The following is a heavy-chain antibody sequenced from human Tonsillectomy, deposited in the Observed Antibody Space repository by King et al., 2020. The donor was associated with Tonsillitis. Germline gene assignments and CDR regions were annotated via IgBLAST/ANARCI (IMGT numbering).Heavy chain of an antibody. J-gene: IGHJ3*02. Sequence: LQLQESGPGLVKPSQTLSLTCAVSGVSISSAGYSWSWIRQPPGKGLEWIGYIYETGGTDYNTSLKSRVTISVDRSKNQFSLKMNSVTAADTAVYYCAKSSAEGYDAFDIWGQGTMVTVSS. D-gene: IGHD3-22*01. V-gene: IGHV4-30-2*01. CDR3: AKSSAEGYDAFDI. CDR1: GVSISSAGYS. CDR2: IYETGGT.